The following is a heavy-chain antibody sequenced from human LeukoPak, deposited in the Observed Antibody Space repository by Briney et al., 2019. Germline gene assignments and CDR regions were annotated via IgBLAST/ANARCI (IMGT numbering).Heavy chain of an antibody. CDR1: GDSISGPY. CDR3: GRNLGSGSDH. Sequence: SETLSLTCNVSGDSISGPYWNWIRQSPGRGLEWIGYTHYTGETNYTPSLKSPLTMSVDTYNNQVYLRLSSVTAADTAVYYCGRNLGSGSDHWGQGTLVTVSS. J-gene: IGHJ4*02. D-gene: IGHD3-10*01. V-gene: IGHV4-59*11. CDR2: THYTGET.